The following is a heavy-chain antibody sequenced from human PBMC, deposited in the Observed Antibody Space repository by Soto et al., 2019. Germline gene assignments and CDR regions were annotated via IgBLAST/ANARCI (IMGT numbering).Heavy chain of an antibody. J-gene: IGHJ6*02. V-gene: IGHV3-15*07. D-gene: IGHD6-6*01. Sequence: GGSLRLSCAASGFTFSNAWMNWVRQAPGKGLEWVGRIKSKTDGGTTDYAAPVKGRFTISRDDSKNTLYLQMNSLKTEDTAVYYCTSGWEYSSSSGYYYYGMDVWGQGTTVTVSS. CDR3: TSGWEYSSSSGYYYYGMDV. CDR1: GFTFSNAW. CDR2: IKSKTDGGTT.